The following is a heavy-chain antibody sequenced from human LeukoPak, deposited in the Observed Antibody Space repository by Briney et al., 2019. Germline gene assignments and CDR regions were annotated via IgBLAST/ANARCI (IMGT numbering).Heavy chain of an antibody. Sequence: SQTLSLTCTVSGGSISSGGYYWSWIRQHPGKGLEWIGYIYYSGSTYYNPSLKSRVTISVDTSKNQFSLKLSSVTAADTAVYYCARKNYYDSSGYYYGYFDLWGRGTLVTVSP. V-gene: IGHV4-31*03. D-gene: IGHD3-22*01. CDR2: IYYSGST. CDR3: ARKNYYDSSGYYYGYFDL. CDR1: GGSISSGGYY. J-gene: IGHJ2*01.